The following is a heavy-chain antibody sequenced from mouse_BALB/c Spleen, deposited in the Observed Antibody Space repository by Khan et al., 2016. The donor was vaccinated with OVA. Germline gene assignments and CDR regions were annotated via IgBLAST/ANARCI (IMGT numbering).Heavy chain of an antibody. J-gene: IGHJ4*01. Sequence: VQLQESGPGLVAPSQSLSITCSVSGFSLTGYGVNWVRQPPGKGLEWLGMIWGDGSTDSNSALKSRLSISKDNSKSQVFLKMNSLQTDDTAMYYCARDYYGNYREAMDFWGQGTSVTVSS. CDR1: GFSLTGYG. V-gene: IGHV2-6-7*01. D-gene: IGHD2-1*01. CDR2: IWGDGST. CDR3: ARDYYGNYREAMDF.